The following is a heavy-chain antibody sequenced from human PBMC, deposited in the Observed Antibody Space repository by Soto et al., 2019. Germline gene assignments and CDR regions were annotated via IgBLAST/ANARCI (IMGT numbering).Heavy chain of an antibody. CDR2: IYSTGTT. D-gene: IGHD3-10*01. Sequence: EVQLVESGGGLIQPGGSLKLSCAASGFTVGNNYMNWVRQAPGKGLEWVSLIYSTGTTKYADSVKGRFTVSRDNAKNTLYLHMNSLRAEYTAVYYCAKDGRGSGSHYNSFGYWGQGTLVTVSS. V-gene: IGHV3-53*01. CDR3: AKDGRGSGSHYNSFGY. CDR1: GFTVGNNY. J-gene: IGHJ4*02.